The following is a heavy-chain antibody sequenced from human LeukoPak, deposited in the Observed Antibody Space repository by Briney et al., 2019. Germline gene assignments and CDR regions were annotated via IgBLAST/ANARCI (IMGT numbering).Heavy chain of an antibody. D-gene: IGHD3-3*01. J-gene: IGHJ4*02. Sequence: SETLSLTCTVSGGSISSYYWSWIRQPPGKGLEWIGYIYYSGSTNYNPSLKSRVTISVDTSKNQFSLKLSSVTAADTAVYYCARFKLRGGYDFWSGYLVYWGQGTLVTVSS. CDR2: IYYSGST. V-gene: IGHV4-59*01. CDR1: GGSISSYY. CDR3: ARFKLRGGYDFWSGYLVY.